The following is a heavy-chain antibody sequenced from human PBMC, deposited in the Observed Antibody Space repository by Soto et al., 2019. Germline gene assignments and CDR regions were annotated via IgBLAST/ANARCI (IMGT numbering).Heavy chain of an antibody. CDR1: GFTFDDYA. CDR3: AKSGWAAAGHHQHFDY. D-gene: IGHD6-13*01. V-gene: IGHV3-9*01. Sequence: EAQLVESGGGLVQPGRSLRLSCAASGFTFDDYAMHWVRQAPGKGLEWVSGISWNSGSIGYADSVKGRFTISRDNAKNSLYLQMNSLRAEDTALYYCAKSGWAAAGHHQHFDYWGQGTLVTVSS. CDR2: ISWNSGSI. J-gene: IGHJ4*02.